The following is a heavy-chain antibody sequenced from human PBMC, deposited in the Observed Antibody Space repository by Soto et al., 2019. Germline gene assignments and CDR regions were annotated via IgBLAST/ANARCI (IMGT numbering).Heavy chain of an antibody. CDR1: GGSISSSSYY. Sequence: PSETLSLTCTVSGGSISSSSYYWGWIRQPPGKGLEWIGSIYYSGSTYYNPSLKSRVTISVDTSKNQFSLKLSSVTAADTAVYYCAGGRTVAGTFEGTLWAQQPHPNWFDPWGQGTLVTVSS. J-gene: IGHJ5*02. V-gene: IGHV4-39*01. D-gene: IGHD6-19*01. CDR3: AGGRTVAGTFEGTLWAQQPHPNWFDP. CDR2: IYYSGST.